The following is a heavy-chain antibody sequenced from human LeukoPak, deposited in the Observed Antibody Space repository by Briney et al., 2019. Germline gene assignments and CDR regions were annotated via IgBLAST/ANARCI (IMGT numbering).Heavy chain of an antibody. CDR3: AKPRLRYFDWLSSLDY. J-gene: IGHJ4*02. V-gene: IGHV3-21*01. Sequence: PGGSLRLSCAASGFTFTSYNMNWVRQAPGKGLEWVSSISSSTNYIYYADSVKGRFTISRDNSKNTLYLQMNSLRAEDTAVYYCAKPRLRYFDWLSSLDYWGQGTLVTVSS. CDR1: GFTFTSYN. CDR2: ISSSTNYI. D-gene: IGHD3-9*01.